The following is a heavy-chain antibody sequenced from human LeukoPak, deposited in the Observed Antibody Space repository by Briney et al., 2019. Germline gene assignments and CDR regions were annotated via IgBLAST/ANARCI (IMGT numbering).Heavy chain of an antibody. CDR1: GFTFSNYA. J-gene: IGHJ4*02. V-gene: IGHV3-23*01. Sequence: GGSLRLSCAASGFTFSNYAMNWVRQAPGKGLEWVSSIIGSSGSTFYADSVKGRFTISKDTSKNTLYLHMSSLRADDTAVYYCAKGGYDYVEVAYFDYWGQGTLVTVSS. CDR2: IIGSSGST. CDR3: AKGGYDYVEVAYFDY. D-gene: IGHD5-12*01.